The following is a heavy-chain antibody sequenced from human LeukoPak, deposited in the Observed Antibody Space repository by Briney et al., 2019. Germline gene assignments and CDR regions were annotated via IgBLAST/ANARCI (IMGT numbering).Heavy chain of an antibody. V-gene: IGHV3-30*02. D-gene: IGHD3-10*01. Sequence: GGSLRLSCAASGFTFRRYGMHWVRQAPGKGLEWMTFIRYDESKKYNADSVKGRFTISRDNSKNILYLQMNSLRAEDTAVYYCAKDGVDSGNYPYYFDYCGQGTLVTVSS. CDR3: AKDGVDSGNYPYYFDY. CDR1: GFTFRRYG. J-gene: IGHJ4*02. CDR2: IRYDESKK.